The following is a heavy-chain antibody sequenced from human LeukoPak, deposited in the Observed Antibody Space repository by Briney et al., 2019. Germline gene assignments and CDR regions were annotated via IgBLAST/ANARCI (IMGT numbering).Heavy chain of an antibody. V-gene: IGHV4-39*01. J-gene: IGHJ6*02. CDR1: GGSISSSSYY. D-gene: IGHD3-10*01. Sequence: SETLSLTCTVSGGSISSSSYYWGWIRQPPGKGLEWIGSICYSGSTYYNPSLKSRVTISVDTSKNQFSLKLSSVTAADTAVYCCARQAGRILWFGELLSRGNYYYGMDVWGQGTTVTVSS. CDR3: ARQAGRILWFGELLSRGNYYYGMDV. CDR2: ICYSGST.